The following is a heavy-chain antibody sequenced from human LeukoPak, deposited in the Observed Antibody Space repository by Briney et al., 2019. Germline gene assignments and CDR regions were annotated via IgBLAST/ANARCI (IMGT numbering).Heavy chain of an antibody. CDR2: IYTSGGP. V-gene: IGHV4-4*07. CDR3: ARAHDILAGDED. Sequence: MRSESLSLTCTVSGASVGSSYWSWIRQPAGKGLGWLGRIYTSGGPTYNPSLKGRVTLSVATSKNQFSLKQSSVPAADTAVYYCARAHDILAGDEDWGQGTLVSVPS. D-gene: IGHD3-9*01. J-gene: IGHJ4*02. CDR1: GASVGSSY.